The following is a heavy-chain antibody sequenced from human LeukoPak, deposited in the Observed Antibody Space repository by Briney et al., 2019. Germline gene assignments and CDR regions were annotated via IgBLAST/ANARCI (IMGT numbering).Heavy chain of an antibody. CDR1: GFTFSSYW. V-gene: IGHV3-7*01. Sequence: GGSLRLSCAASGFTFSSYWMSWVRQAPGKGLEWVASIKQDGSEKYYVDSVKGRFTISRDNAKNSLYLQTNSLRAEDTALYYCARAPGEGWFDPWGQGTLVTVSS. J-gene: IGHJ5*02. D-gene: IGHD4-17*01. CDR2: IKQDGSEK. CDR3: ARAPGEGWFDP.